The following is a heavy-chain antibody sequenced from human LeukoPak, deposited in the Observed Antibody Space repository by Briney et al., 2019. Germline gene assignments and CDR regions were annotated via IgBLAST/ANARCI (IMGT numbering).Heavy chain of an antibody. CDR2: IYYSGST. J-gene: IGHJ4*02. V-gene: IGHV4-59*01. Sequence: SETLSLTCTVSGGSISSYYWSWIRQPPGKGLEWIGYIYYSGSTNYNPSLKSRVTISVDTSKNQFSLKPSSVTAADTAVYYCARVRSSGWGKGFDYWGQGTLVTVSS. D-gene: IGHD6-19*01. CDR3: ARVRSSGWGKGFDY. CDR1: GGSISSYY.